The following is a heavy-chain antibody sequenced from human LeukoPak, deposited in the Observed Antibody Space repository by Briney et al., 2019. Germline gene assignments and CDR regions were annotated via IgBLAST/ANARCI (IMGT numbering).Heavy chain of an antibody. CDR1: GYAFTGYY. CDR3: ARASSPYSSSWYYFDY. Sequence: ASVKVSCKASGYAFTGYYMHWVRQAPGQGLEWVGWINPNSGGTNYAQKFQGRVTMTRDTSISTAYMELSRLRSDDTAVYYCARASSPYSSSWYYFDYWGQGTLVTVSS. V-gene: IGHV1-2*02. D-gene: IGHD6-13*01. J-gene: IGHJ4*02. CDR2: INPNSGGT.